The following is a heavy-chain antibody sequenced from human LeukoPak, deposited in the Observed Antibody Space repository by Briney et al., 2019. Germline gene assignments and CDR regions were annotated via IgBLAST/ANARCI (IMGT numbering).Heavy chain of an antibody. D-gene: IGHD3-9*01. CDR3: ARGKVLRYPKLENWFDP. CDR1: GGSFSGYY. Sequence: SETLSLTCAVYGGSFSGYYWSWIRQPPGKGLEWIGEINHSGSTNYNPSLKSRVTISVDTSKSQFSLRLSSVTAADTAVYYCARGKVLRYPKLENWFDPWGQGTLVTVSS. CDR2: INHSGST. V-gene: IGHV4-34*01. J-gene: IGHJ5*02.